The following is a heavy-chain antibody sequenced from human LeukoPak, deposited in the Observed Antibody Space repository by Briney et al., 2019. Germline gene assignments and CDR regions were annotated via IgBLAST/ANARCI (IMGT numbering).Heavy chain of an antibody. CDR2: IYTSGST. V-gene: IGHV4-4*07. D-gene: IGHD6-19*01. Sequence: TSETLSLTCTVSGGSISTYYWSWIRQPAGKGLEWIGRIYTSGSTNHSPSLKSRVTMSLDTSKNQFSLKLSSVTAADTAVYYCARDRGDSSDWSAYYFDYWGQGTLVTVSS. CDR1: GGSISTYY. CDR3: ARDRGDSSDWSAYYFDY. J-gene: IGHJ4*02.